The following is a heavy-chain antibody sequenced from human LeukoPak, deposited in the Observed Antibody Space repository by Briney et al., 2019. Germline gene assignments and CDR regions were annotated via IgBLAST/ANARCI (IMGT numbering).Heavy chain of an antibody. J-gene: IGHJ5*02. D-gene: IGHD2-21*02. CDR3: ARRGLYCGGDCYFAH. Sequence: SETLSLTRTVSGGSISSGRYYWGWIRQPPGKGLEWIGTIYYSGSIYYNPSLKSRVTISVDTSKNQFSLKLSSATDADTAVYYCARRGLYCGGDCYFAHWGQGTLVSVSS. V-gene: IGHV4-39*01. CDR2: IYYSGSI. CDR1: GGSISSGRYY.